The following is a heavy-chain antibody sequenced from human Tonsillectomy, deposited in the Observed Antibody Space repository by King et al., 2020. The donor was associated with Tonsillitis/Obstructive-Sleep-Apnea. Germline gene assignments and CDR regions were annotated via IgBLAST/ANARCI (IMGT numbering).Heavy chain of an antibody. J-gene: IGHJ4*02. V-gene: IGHV3-72*01. Sequence: VQLVESGGALVQPGGSLGLSCAASGFIFSDHYLDWVRQAPGKGLEWVGRSRDEANGYTTEYAPSVKGRFAVSRDHSENSLSLQMNRLKTDDTAVYYCVRSKMGSVNFDYWGQGVLVTVSS. D-gene: IGHD2-15*01. CDR3: VRSKMGSVNFDY. CDR2: SRDEANGYTT. CDR1: GFIFSDHY.